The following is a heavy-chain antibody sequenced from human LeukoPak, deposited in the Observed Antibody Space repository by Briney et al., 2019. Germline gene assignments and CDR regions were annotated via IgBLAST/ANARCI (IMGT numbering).Heavy chain of an antibody. V-gene: IGHV3-23*01. D-gene: IGHD5-18*01. CDR2: ISGSGGTT. CDR3: AKDVPGYSYGTFDY. CDR1: GFTFSSYA. Sequence: GGSLRLSCAASGFTFSSYAMSWVRQAPGEGLEWVSAISGSGGTTYYADSVKGRFTISRDNSKNTLYLQMNSLRAEDTAVYYCAKDVPGYSYGTFDYWGQGTLVTVSS. J-gene: IGHJ4*02.